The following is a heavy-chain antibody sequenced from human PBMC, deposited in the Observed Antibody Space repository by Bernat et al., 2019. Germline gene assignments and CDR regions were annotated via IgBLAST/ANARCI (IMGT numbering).Heavy chain of an antibody. V-gene: IGHV1-2*02. CDR3: ATSRGRYYGMDV. CDR2: INPNSGGT. Sequence: QVQLVQSGAEVKKPGASVKVSCKASGYTFTGYYMHWVRQAPGQGLEWMGWINPNSGGTNYAQKFQGRVTMTTDTSTSTAYMELRSLRSDDTAVYYCATSRGRYYGMDVWGQGTTVTVSS. CDR1: GYTFTGYY. J-gene: IGHJ6*02.